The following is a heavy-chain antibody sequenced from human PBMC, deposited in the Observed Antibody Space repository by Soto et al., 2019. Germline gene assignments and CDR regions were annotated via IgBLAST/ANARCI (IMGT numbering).Heavy chain of an antibody. Sequence: GGSLRLSCAASGFTFNIYAMSWVRQAPGKGLEWVSGISGSGVATSYADSVKGRFTISRDNAKNSLYLQMNSLRAEDTAVYYCAREVPYYYDSSGLLAGGDFDYWGQGTLVTVSS. J-gene: IGHJ4*02. D-gene: IGHD3-22*01. CDR2: ISGSGVAT. V-gene: IGHV3-23*01. CDR3: AREVPYYYDSSGLLAGGDFDY. CDR1: GFTFNIYA.